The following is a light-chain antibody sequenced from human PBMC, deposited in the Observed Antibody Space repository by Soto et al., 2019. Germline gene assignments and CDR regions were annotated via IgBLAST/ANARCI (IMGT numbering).Light chain of an antibody. CDR1: NRDIGAYNL. Sequence: QSVLTQPASVSGSLGQSITISCTGSNRDIGAYNLVSWYQQYPDTAPKLIIYEVRNRPSGVSYRFTGSRSGNTACLTISALQADDESTFYCSSYTTTSTLLFGGGTQLTVL. V-gene: IGLV2-14*01. CDR2: EVR. CDR3: SSYTTTSTLL. J-gene: IGLJ3*02.